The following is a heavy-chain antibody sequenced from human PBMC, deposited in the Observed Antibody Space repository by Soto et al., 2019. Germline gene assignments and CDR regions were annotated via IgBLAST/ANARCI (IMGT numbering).Heavy chain of an antibody. CDR3: ARGGFLDPHVDV. J-gene: IGHJ6*04. Sequence: QVQLVQSGAEVKKPGASVKVSCKASGYSFTSYDMNCVRQVPGQGPEWMGWMNPNSADTGYAQKFQGRVTMSRDMSTRTMYMELSGLTSEDTAVYYCARGGFLDPHVDVWGRGTTVTVSS. CDR2: MNPNSADT. V-gene: IGHV1-8*01. CDR1: GYSFTSYD.